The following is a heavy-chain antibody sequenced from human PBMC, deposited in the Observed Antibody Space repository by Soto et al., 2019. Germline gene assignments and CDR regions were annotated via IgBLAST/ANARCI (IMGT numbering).Heavy chain of an antibody. CDR3: ARDPPARPYYYYYMDV. D-gene: IGHD6-6*01. CDR2: IIPILGNT. CDR1: GGTFSSYT. V-gene: IGHV1-69*08. Sequence: ASVKVSCKASGGTFSSYTISWVRQAPGQGLEWMGRIIPILGNTKYSQKFQGRVTITRDTSASTAYMELSSLRSEDTAVYYCARDPPARPYYYYYMDVWGKGTTVTVSS. J-gene: IGHJ6*03.